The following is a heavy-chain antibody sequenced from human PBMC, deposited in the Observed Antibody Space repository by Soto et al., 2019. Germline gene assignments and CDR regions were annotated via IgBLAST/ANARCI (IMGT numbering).Heavy chain of an antibody. J-gene: IGHJ6*02. CDR2: ISASGGGT. Sequence: EVQVLESGGGLVQPGGSLRLSCAASGFTFSSYAMSWVRQAPGKGLEWVSAISASGGGTNYADSVKGRFTISRDNSKNTFYLHMNSLRAEDTAVYYCAKVRGRYYYYGLDVWGQGTTVTVSS. V-gene: IGHV3-23*01. CDR1: GFTFSSYA. CDR3: AKVRGRYYYYGLDV.